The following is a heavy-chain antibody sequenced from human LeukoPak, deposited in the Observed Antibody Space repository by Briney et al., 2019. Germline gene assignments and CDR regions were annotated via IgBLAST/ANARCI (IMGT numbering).Heavy chain of an antibody. V-gene: IGHV1-2*06. J-gene: IGHJ4*02. CDR2: INPNSGGT. CDR3: AREDVSAYYFDY. CDR1: GYTFTGYY. Sequence: GASVKVSCKASGYTFTGYYMHWVRQAPGQGLEWMGRINPNSGGTNYAQKFQGRVTMTRDTSISTAYMELSRLRSDDTAVYYCAREDVSAYYFDYWGQGTLATVSS. D-gene: IGHD3-16*01.